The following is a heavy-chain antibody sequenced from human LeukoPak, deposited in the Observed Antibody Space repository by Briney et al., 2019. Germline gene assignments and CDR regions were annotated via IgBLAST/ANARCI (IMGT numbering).Heavy chain of an antibody. CDR1: GGSISSGGYY. V-gene: IGHV4-31*03. Sequence: SQTLSLTCTVSGGSISSGGYYWIWFRQHPGKGLEWIGYIHYSGSTYYNPSLKSRVNISVDTSKKQFSLKQSSVTAADTAVYYCARGAYYYDSSGLASGDEDFQHWGQGTLVTVSS. J-gene: IGHJ1*01. D-gene: IGHD3-22*01. CDR3: ARGAYYYDSSGLASGDEDFQH. CDR2: IHYSGST.